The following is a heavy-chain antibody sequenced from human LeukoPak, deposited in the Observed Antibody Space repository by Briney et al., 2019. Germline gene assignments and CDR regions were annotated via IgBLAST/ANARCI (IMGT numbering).Heavy chain of an antibody. Sequence: GRSLRLSCAASGFTFSSYSMNWVRQAPGKGLEWVSYISSSSSTIYYADSVKGRFTISRDNAKNSLYLQMNSLRAEDTAVYYCARVGVRWGQGTLVTVSS. CDR3: ARVGVR. J-gene: IGHJ4*02. CDR1: GFTFSSYS. D-gene: IGHD3-10*01. V-gene: IGHV3-48*04. CDR2: ISSSSSTI.